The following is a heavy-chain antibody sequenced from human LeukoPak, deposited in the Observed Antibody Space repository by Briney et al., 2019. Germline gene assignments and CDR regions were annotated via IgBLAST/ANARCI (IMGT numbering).Heavy chain of an antibody. V-gene: IGHV3-48*04. CDR3: THGDYPLTY. D-gene: IGHD4-17*01. J-gene: IGHJ4*02. Sequence: GGSLRLSCAASGFTFSSYAMTWIRQAPGKGLEWVSYISSSGSTIYYADSVKGRFTISRDNAKNSLYLQMNSLRAEDTAVYYCTHGDYPLTYWGQGTLVTVSS. CDR2: ISSSGSTI. CDR1: GFTFSSYA.